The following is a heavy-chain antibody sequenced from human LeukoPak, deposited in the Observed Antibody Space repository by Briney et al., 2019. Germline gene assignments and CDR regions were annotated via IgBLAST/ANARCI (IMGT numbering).Heavy chain of an antibody. D-gene: IGHD2-15*01. CDR1: GGSFSGYY. V-gene: IGHV4-34*01. CDR3: ASIDCSGGSCYWDDAFDT. Sequence: SETLSLTCAVYGGSFSGYYWSRIRQPPGKGLEWIGEINHSGSTNYNPSLKSRVTISVDTSKNQFSLKLSSVTAADTAVYYCASIDCSGGSCYWDDAFDTWGQGTMVTVSS. J-gene: IGHJ3*02. CDR2: INHSGST.